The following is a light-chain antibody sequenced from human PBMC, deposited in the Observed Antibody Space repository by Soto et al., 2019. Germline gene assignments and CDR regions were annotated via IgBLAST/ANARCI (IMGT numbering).Light chain of an antibody. V-gene: IGKV1-5*03. CDR2: KAS. J-gene: IGKJ1*01. CDR3: QQYNSYSWA. Sequence: DIQMTQSPSTLSASVGHRVTITCRASQSISTWLAWYQQRAGKAPKLLIYKASNLESGVPSRFSGSGSGTDFTLTISSLQPDDFATYYCQQYNSYSWAFGQGTKVDIK. CDR1: QSISTW.